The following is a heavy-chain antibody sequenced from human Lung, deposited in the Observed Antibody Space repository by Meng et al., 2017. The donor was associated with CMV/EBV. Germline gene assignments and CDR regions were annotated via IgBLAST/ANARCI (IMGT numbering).Heavy chain of an antibody. Sequence: SGYTFGHYGVSWVRQAPGQGLEWVGWISAYKGNTQYAQKLRGRVTMTTDTATNTAYMEVRSLRSDDTAVYYCARDVPASGALMLDYWGQGSLVTVSS. CDR3: ARDVPASGALMLDY. CDR1: GYTFGHYG. D-gene: IGHD6-13*01. V-gene: IGHV1-18*01. J-gene: IGHJ4*02. CDR2: ISAYKGNT.